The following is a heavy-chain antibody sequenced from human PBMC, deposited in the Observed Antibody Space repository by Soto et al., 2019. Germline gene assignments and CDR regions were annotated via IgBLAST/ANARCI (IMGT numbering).Heavy chain of an antibody. V-gene: IGHV3-30*18. CDR1: GFTFSSYG. CDR3: AKEGYYGSGSYYYYYYYMDV. Sequence: GESLKIFCAASGFTFSSYGMHWVRQAPGKGLEWVAVISYDGSNKYYADSVKGRFTISRDNSKNTLYLQMNSLRAEDTAVYYCAKEGYYGSGSYYYYYYYMDVWGKGTTVTVSS. D-gene: IGHD3-10*01. CDR2: ISYDGSNK. J-gene: IGHJ6*03.